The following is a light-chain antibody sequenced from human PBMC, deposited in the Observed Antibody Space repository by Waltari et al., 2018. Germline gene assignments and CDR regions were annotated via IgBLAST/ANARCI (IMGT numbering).Light chain of an antibody. CDR3: QQYDNWPLT. CDR1: QSISSN. CDR2: GAS. Sequence: DIVMTQSPVTLSVSPGERATLSCRASQSISSNLAWYQQKPGQSPRLLIHGASTRATGIPARFSGSGSGTDFTLTISSLQSEDFAVYFCQQYDNWPLTFGQGTRLDIK. V-gene: IGKV3-15*01. J-gene: IGKJ5*01.